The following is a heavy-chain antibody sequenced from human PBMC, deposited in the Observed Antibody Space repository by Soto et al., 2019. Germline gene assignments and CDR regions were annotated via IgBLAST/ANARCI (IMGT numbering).Heavy chain of an antibody. V-gene: IGHV1-2*02. D-gene: IGHD2-2*01. CDR3: ARDLSSTSFQPLNWFDY. J-gene: IGHJ5*01. Sequence: ASVKVSCKASGYTFTGYYVHWVRQAPGQGLEWMGWINPNSGGTNYAQKFQGRVTMTRDTSISTAYMELSRLRSDDTAVYYCARDLSSTSFQPLNWFDYWGQGTLVTVSS. CDR2: INPNSGGT. CDR1: GYTFTGYY.